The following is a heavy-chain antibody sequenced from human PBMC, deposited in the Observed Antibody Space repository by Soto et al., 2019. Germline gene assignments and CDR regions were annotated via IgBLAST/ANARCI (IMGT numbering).Heavy chain of an antibody. J-gene: IGHJ6*02. CDR3: ARFSSSGLYYYFGMDL. CDR1: SISVSNNKC. CDR2: IYHTGIT. V-gene: IGHV4-4*01. Sequence: PXVTLSLTCAVSSISVSNNKCWTSFRQPPGKGLEWVGDIYHTGITNYSPSLKSRVTISVDKSKNQFSLKMTSVTAADTAVYSCARFSSSGLYYYFGMDLRGQGTTVTVS. D-gene: IGHD6-13*01.